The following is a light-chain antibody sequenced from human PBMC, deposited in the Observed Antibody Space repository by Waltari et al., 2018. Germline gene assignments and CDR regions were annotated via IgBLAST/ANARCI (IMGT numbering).Light chain of an antibody. CDR2: DVN. V-gene: IGLV2-14*03. CDR3: SSFTRTNSWV. Sequence: HSALAQPASVSGSPGQAITISCTGTSSDGCGYNYVPWYQQHPGKAPRLMIYDVNNRPSGVSNRFSGSKSGNTASLTISGLQAEDEADYYCSSFTRTNSWVFGGGTKLTVL. CDR1: SSDGCGYNY. J-gene: IGLJ3*02.